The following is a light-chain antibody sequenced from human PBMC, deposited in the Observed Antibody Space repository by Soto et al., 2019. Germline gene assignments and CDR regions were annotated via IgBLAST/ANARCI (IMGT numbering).Light chain of an antibody. CDR2: KAS. V-gene: IGKV1-5*03. J-gene: IGKJ2*01. Sequence: DIQMTQSPSTLSASVGDRVTITCRASQSISSWLAWYQQKPGKAPKLLIYKASSLESGVPSRFSGSGSGTEFTLTITRLEPEDFAVYYCQQYRTSPYTFGQGTKLDIK. CDR3: QQYRTSPYT. CDR1: QSISSW.